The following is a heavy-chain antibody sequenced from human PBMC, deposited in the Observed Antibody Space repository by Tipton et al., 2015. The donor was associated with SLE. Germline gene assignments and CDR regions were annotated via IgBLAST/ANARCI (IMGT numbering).Heavy chain of an antibody. J-gene: IGHJ5*02. CDR3: ATTVGSRGWGYNWLDP. Sequence: QLVQSGAEVKKPGASVKVSCKASGHTSTAYYLHWVRQAPGQGLEWMGRISPDNGATNYAQTQKFQGRVTMTWDTSINIAYMELNRLTSDDTAVYYCATTVGSRGWGYNWLDPWGQGTLVTVSS. CDR2: ISPDNGAT. D-gene: IGHD6-19*01. V-gene: IGHV1-2*06. CDR1: GHTSTAYY.